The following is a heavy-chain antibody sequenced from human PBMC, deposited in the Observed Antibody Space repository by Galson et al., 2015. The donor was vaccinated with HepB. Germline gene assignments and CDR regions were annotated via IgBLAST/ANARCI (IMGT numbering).Heavy chain of an antibody. Sequence: SETLSLTCVVSGGSISTNNWWSWIRQPPGKGLEWIGDIWHTVTTNYNPSLQSRLTMSLDRSKKQFSLNLTSVSAADTAVYYCAKGRRAGSSSSWYNNWGQGILVTVSS. CDR3: AKGRRAGSSSSWYNN. V-gene: IGHV4/OR15-8*02. J-gene: IGHJ4*02. CDR2: IWHTVTT. CDR1: GGSISTNNW. D-gene: IGHD2-2*02.